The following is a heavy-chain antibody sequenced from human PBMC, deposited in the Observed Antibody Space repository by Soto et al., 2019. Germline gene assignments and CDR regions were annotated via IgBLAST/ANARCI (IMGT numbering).Heavy chain of an antibody. V-gene: IGHV4-4*07. CDR1: GGSISSYY. CDR3: ARDSTMVRGVLYGMDV. CDR2: IYTSGST. J-gene: IGHJ6*02. Sequence: PSETLSLTCTVSGGSISSYYWSWIRQPAGKGLEWIGRIYTSGSTNYNPSLKSRVTMSVDTSKNQFSLKLSSVTAADTAVYYCARDSTMVRGVLYGMDVWGQGTTVTSP. D-gene: IGHD3-10*01.